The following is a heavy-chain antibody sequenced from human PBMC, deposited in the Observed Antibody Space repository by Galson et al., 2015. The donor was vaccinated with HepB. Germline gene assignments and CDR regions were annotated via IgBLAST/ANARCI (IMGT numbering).Heavy chain of an antibody. V-gene: IGHV3-11*06. CDR3: ARGPYIGEEQHYFDY. CDR1: GFRVSDYY. Sequence: SLRLSCAASGFRVSDYYMDWIRQAPGKGLEWVSSISRTSVYRNYTASVRGRFSISRDNAKNSLYLQMNSLTAEDTAVYYCARGPYIGEEQHYFDYWGQGILVTVSS. D-gene: IGHD1/OR15-1a*01. CDR2: ISRTSVYR. J-gene: IGHJ4*02.